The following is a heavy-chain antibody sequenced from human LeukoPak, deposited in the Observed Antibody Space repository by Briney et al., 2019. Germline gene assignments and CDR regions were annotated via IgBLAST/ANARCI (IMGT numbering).Heavy chain of an antibody. D-gene: IGHD2-2*01. CDR3: AGLLVCSTTSCYGVDY. V-gene: IGHV3-48*01. CDR1: GFTFSTSS. Sequence: GGSLRLSCVASGFTFSTSSMNWVRQAPGKGLEWISYVSSSSGTIYYADSVKGRFTISRDNARNSLYLQMSSLIAEDTAVYYCAGLLVCSTTSCYGVDYWGQGTLVTVSS. J-gene: IGHJ4*02. CDR2: VSSSSGTI.